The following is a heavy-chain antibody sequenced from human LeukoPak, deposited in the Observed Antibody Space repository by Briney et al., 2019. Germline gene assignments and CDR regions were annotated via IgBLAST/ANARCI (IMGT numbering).Heavy chain of an antibody. V-gene: IGHV4-39*01. J-gene: IGHJ5*02. CDR1: CGSISSSSKY. CDR3: ARSSAAAGPTHNWFGP. Sequence: SETLSLTCSVSCGSISSSSKYWGGIRQPPGKGLEWIGSIYYSGDSYYNPSLRSRVTISVDTSKNQFSLKLTSVTAADTAVYYCARSSAAAGPTHNWFGPWGQGTLVTVPS. D-gene: IGHD6-13*01. CDR2: IYYSGDS.